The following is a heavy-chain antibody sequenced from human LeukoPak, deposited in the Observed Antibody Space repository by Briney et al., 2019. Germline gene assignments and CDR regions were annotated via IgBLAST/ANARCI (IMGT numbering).Heavy chain of an antibody. V-gene: IGHV1-69*05. J-gene: IGHJ4*02. CDR3: ASPNRRDYYDSSGLNY. CDR1: GGTFSSYA. Sequence: GASVKVSCKASGGTFSSYAISWVRQAPGQGLEWMGRIIPIFGRANYAQKFQGRVTITTDESTSTAYMELSSLRSEDTAVYYCASPNRRDYYDSSGLNYWGQGTLVTVSS. D-gene: IGHD3-22*01. CDR2: IIPIFGRA.